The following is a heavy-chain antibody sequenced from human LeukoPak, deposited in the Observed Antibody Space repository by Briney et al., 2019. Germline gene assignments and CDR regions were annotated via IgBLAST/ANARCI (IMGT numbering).Heavy chain of an antibody. V-gene: IGHV3-11*04. D-gene: IGHD3-10*01. CDR3: ARGDYGSGSYYPYYYYYMDV. CDR2: ISSSGSTI. J-gene: IGHJ6*03. CDR1: GFTFSDYY. Sequence: GGSLRLSCAASGFTFSDYYMSWIRQAPGKGLEWVSYISSSGSTIYYADSVKGRFTISRDNAKNSLYLQMNSLGAEDTAVYYCARGDYGSGSYYPYYYYYMDVWGKGTTVTVSS.